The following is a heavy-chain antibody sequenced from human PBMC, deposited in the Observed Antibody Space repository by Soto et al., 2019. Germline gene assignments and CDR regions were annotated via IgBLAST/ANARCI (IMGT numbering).Heavy chain of an antibody. Sequence: GGSLRLSCAASGFTFSSFSMNWVRQAPGKGLEWVSYISSSGTTIYYADSVKGRFTISRDNARNSLYLQMNSLRDEDTAVYFCARQFWDSYSSYFDYWGQGTLVTVSS. CDR1: GFTFSSFS. J-gene: IGHJ4*02. CDR3: ARQFWDSYSSYFDY. D-gene: IGHD3-3*01. V-gene: IGHV3-48*02. CDR2: ISSSGTTI.